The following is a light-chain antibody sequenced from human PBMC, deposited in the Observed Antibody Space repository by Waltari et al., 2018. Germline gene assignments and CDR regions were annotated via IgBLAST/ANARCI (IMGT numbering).Light chain of an antibody. J-gene: IGKJ1*01. CDR1: QSVSRT. Sequence: EIVLTQFPGTLPLPLGERATPSCRASQSVSRTLAWYQQKPGQAPRLLIYGASTRATGIPERFSGGGSGTDFSLTISRLEPEDFAVYYCQHYVRLPATFGQGTKVEIK. V-gene: IGKV3-20*01. CDR2: GAS. CDR3: QHYVRLPAT.